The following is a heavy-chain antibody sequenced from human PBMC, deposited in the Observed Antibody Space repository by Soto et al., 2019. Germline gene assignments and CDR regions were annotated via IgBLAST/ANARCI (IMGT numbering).Heavy chain of an antibody. CDR3: ARESHPPARSGDITRWDV. Sequence: QVQLVQSGAEVTKPGSSVKVSCEASGGSFSSHAITWVRQARGQGLEWVLGIIAGFGSAIYAQRFQGRLTINADASTNTAYMELSSLRSEDTAVYYCARESHPPARSGDITRWDVWGQGTTVTVSS. V-gene: IGHV1-69*01. D-gene: IGHD5-12*01. CDR1: GGSFSSHA. J-gene: IGHJ6*02. CDR2: IIAGFGSA.